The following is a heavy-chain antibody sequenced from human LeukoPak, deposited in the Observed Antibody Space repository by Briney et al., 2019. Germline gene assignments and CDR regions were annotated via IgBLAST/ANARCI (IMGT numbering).Heavy chain of an antibody. V-gene: IGHV3-53*05. Sequence: GGSLRLSCAASGFTVSSNYMSWVRQAPGKWLEWVSVIYSGGSTYYADSVKGRFTISRDNSNNTLYLRMNSLRAEDTGVYYCAKDRETTSSGTFDSWGQGTLVTVSS. CDR3: AKDRETTSSGTFDS. J-gene: IGHJ4*02. CDR2: IYSGGST. CDR1: GFTVSSNY. D-gene: IGHD1-1*01.